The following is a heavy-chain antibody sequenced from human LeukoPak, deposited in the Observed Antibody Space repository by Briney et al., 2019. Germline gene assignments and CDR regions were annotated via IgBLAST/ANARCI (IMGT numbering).Heavy chain of an antibody. V-gene: IGHV5-51*01. CDR2: IYPGDSDT. CDR1: GYSFTSYW. J-gene: IGHJ6*04. D-gene: IGHD3-10*01. Sequence: GESLKISCKGSGYSFTSYWIGWVRQMPGKGLGWMGIIYPGDSDTRYSPSFQGQVTISADKSISTAYLQWSSLKASDTAMYYCARLITMVRGGYYGMDVWGKGTTVTVSS. CDR3: ARLITMVRGGYYGMDV.